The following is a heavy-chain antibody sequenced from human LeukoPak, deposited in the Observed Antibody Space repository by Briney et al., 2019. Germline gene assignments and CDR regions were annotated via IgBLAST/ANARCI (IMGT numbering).Heavy chain of an antibody. V-gene: IGHV3-33*08. Sequence: GGSLRLSCAASGFTFSSYGMHWVRQAPGKGLEWVAVIWSDGSQKYYADSVKGRFTISRDNSKETLDLQMNSLRAEDTALYYCVRRGSKTYDFDYWSQETLVIVSP. D-gene: IGHD3-16*01. J-gene: IGHJ4*02. CDR2: IWSDGSQK. CDR1: GFTFSSYG. CDR3: VRRGSKTYDFDY.